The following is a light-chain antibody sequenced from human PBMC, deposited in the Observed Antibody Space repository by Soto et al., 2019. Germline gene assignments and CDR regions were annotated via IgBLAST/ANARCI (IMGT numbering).Light chain of an antibody. J-gene: IGLJ2*01. Sequence: SYELTQPPSASVAPGKTARITCGGNNIGSKSVHWYQQKPGQAPVLVIYYDSDRPSGIPERFSGSNSGNTATLTISRVEAGDEADHYCQVWDSSSDHHVVFGGGTKLTLL. CDR3: QVWDSSSDHHVV. CDR1: NIGSKS. CDR2: YDS. V-gene: IGLV3-21*04.